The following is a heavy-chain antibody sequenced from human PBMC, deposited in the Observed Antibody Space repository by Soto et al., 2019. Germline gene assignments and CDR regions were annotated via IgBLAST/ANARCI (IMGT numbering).Heavy chain of an antibody. V-gene: IGHV4-31*03. CDR1: AGSITSDEYY. CDR2: IHHTGST. CDR3: ARRPTGSGSSFFDY. Sequence: PSETLSLTCTVSAGSITSDEYYWNWIRYRPGKGLEWIGFIHHTGSTFYNPSLESRAPISIDTSESQFSLNLASVTVADTAVYYCARRPTGSGSSFFDYWGPGTLVTVSS. J-gene: IGHJ4*02. D-gene: IGHD3-10*01.